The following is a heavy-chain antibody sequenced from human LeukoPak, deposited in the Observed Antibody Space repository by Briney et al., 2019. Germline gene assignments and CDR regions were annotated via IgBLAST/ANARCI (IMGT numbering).Heavy chain of an antibody. Sequence: PSETLSVTSAVYGGSFSGYYWSGISTLPGKGLEWIGEINHSGSTNYNPSLKSRVTISLDTSRNQFSLKLNSVTAADTAVYYCAKSNGYGLVDIWGQGTMVTVSS. CDR3: AKSNGYGLVDI. J-gene: IGHJ3*02. CDR2: INHSGST. CDR1: GGSFSGYY. D-gene: IGHD3-10*01. V-gene: IGHV4-34*01.